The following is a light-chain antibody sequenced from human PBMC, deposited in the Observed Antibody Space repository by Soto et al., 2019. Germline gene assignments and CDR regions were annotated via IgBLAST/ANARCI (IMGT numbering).Light chain of an antibody. CDR3: QQYDSYLWT. CDR1: QSISSW. V-gene: IGKV1-5*03. CDR2: KAS. Sequence: DIPMTQSPSTLSASVGDRVTITCRASQSISSWLAWYQQKPGKAPKLLIYKASSLESGVPSRFSGSGSGTEFTLTISCLQPDDFATYYCQQYDSYLWTFGQGTKVEIK. J-gene: IGKJ1*01.